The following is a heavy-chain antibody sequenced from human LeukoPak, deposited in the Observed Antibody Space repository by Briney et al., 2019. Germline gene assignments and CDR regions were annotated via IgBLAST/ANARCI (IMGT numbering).Heavy chain of an antibody. CDR3: ARHGGGRGYSGYARATYYYYMDV. D-gene: IGHD5-12*01. V-gene: IGHV3-23*01. J-gene: IGHJ6*03. Sequence: PGGSLRLSCAASGFTFSSYAMSWVRQAPGKGLEWVSAISGSGGSTYYADSVKGRFTVSRDNSKNTLYVQMNSLRAEDTAVYYCARHGGGRGYSGYARATYYYYMDVWGKGTTVTVSS. CDR2: ISGSGGST. CDR1: GFTFSSYA.